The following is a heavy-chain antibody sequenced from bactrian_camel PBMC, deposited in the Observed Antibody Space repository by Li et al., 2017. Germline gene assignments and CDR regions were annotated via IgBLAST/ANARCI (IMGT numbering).Heavy chain of an antibody. J-gene: IGHJ4*01. CDR3: AASGFCHYRDYRVPAN. CDR2: IATGSGNT. CDR1: GVISFISC. V-gene: IGHV3S40*01. Sequence: VQLVESGGGSVQPGGALRLSCAYSGVISFISCMAWFRQAPGKEREGVARIATGSGNTYYADSVKGRFTISQDNAKNTVYLQMNSLKPGDTAVYYSAASGFCHYRDYRVPANRGQGTQVTVS. D-gene: IGHD4*01.